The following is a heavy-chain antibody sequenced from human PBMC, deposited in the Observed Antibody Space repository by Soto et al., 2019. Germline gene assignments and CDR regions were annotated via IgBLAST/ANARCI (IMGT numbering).Heavy chain of an antibody. CDR2: IIPIFGTA. D-gene: IGHD1-26*01. CDR1: GGTFSSYA. CDR3: ARFYDRIVGGSYESDY. J-gene: IGHJ4*02. Sequence: ASVKVSCKASGGTFSSYAISWVRQAPGQGLEWMGGIIPIFGTANYAQKFQGRVTITADESTSTAYMELSSLRSEDTAVYYCARFYDRIVGGSYESDYWGQGTLVTVSS. V-gene: IGHV1-69*13.